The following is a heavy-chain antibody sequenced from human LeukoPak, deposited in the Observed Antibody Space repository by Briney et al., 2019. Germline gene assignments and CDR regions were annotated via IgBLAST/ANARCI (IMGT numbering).Heavy chain of an antibody. CDR1: GFTFSSYG. Sequence: GGSLRLSCAASGFTFSSYGMSWIRQAPGKGLEWVSYISSSGRTKYYADSVKGRFTISRDNAKNSLYLQMNSLRAEDTAIYYCARGEYYESSGYYHYDYWGQGTLVTVSS. CDR3: ARGEYYESSGYYHYDY. V-gene: IGHV3-11*01. J-gene: IGHJ4*02. D-gene: IGHD3-22*01. CDR2: ISSSGRTK.